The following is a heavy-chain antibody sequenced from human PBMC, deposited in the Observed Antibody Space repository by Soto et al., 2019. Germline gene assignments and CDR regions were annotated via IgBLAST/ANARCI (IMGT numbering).Heavy chain of an antibody. V-gene: IGHV4-34*01. J-gene: IGHJ4*02. CDR1: GGSFSGYY. D-gene: IGHD1-26*01. Sequence: SETLSLTCAVYGGSFSGYYWSWIRQPPGKGLEWIGEINHSGSTNYNPSLKSRVTISVDTSKNQFSLKLSSVTAADTAVYYCAREKVGATIGHYWGQGTLVTVSS. CDR3: AREKVGATIGHY. CDR2: INHSGST.